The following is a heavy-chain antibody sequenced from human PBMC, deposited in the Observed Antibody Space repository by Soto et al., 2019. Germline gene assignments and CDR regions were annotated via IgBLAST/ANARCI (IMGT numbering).Heavy chain of an antibody. CDR1: GGSISSGAYY. CDR2: IYYTGST. Sequence: QVQLQESGPGLVKPSQTLSLICTVSGGSISSGAYYWSWIRQHPGKGLEWIGYIYYTGSTYSNPSLKSRVTISVDMSKDQFSLNLRSVTAADTAVYYCARDSGIDKTMEVRGKGTTVTVSP. V-gene: IGHV4-31*03. CDR3: ARDSGIDKTMEV. J-gene: IGHJ6*04. D-gene: IGHD6-13*01.